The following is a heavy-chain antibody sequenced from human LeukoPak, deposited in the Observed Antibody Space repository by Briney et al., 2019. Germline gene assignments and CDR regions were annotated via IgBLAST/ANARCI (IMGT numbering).Heavy chain of an antibody. Sequence: SETLSLTCTVSGGSISSYYWSWIRQPPGKGLEWIAYIHYSGSTNYNPSLKSRVTISVDTSKNQFSLKLTSVTAADTAVYYCARDRHGSGSAHSFDPWGQGTLVTVSS. J-gene: IGHJ5*02. CDR3: ARDRHGSGSAHSFDP. CDR2: IHYSGST. CDR1: GGSISSYY. V-gene: IGHV4-59*01. D-gene: IGHD3-10*01.